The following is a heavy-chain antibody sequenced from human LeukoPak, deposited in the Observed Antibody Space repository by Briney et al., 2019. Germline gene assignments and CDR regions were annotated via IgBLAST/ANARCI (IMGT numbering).Heavy chain of an antibody. V-gene: IGHV4-39*01. Sequence: PSETLSLTCTVSGGSISSYYWGWIRQPPGKGLEWIGSIYYSGSTYYNPSLKSRVTISVDTSKNQFSLKLSSVTAADTAVYYCARLSTTVTFFDYWGQGTLVTVSS. D-gene: IGHD4-17*01. CDR1: GGSISSYY. CDR2: IYYSGST. J-gene: IGHJ4*02. CDR3: ARLSTTVTFFDY.